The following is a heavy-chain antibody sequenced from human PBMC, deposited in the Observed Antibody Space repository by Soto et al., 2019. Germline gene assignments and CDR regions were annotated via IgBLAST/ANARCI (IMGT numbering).Heavy chain of an antibody. V-gene: IGHV3-30-3*01. CDR1: GFTFSSYA. J-gene: IGHJ4*02. CDR3: ARGTEQLVPPFDY. CDR2: ISYDGSNK. D-gene: IGHD6-13*01. Sequence: QVQLVESGGGVVQPGRSLRLSCAASGFTFSSYAMHWVRQAPGKGLEWVAVISYDGSNKYYADSVKGRFTISRDNSKNPLYLQMNSLRAEDTAVYYCARGTEQLVPPFDYWGQGTLVTVSS.